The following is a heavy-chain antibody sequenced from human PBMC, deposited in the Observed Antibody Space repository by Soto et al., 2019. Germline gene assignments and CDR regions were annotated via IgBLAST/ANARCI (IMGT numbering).Heavy chain of an antibody. Sequence: SETLSLTCTFSGGSISSGDYYLSWIRQPPGKGLEWIGYIYYSGSTYYNPSLKSRVTISVDTSKNQFSLKLSSVTAADTAVYYCARVGFGEPSYYYYYYGTDVWGQGTTVTVSS. CDR3: ARVGFGEPSYYYYYYGTDV. CDR2: IYYSGST. CDR1: GGSISSGDYY. J-gene: IGHJ6*02. D-gene: IGHD3-10*01. V-gene: IGHV4-30-4*01.